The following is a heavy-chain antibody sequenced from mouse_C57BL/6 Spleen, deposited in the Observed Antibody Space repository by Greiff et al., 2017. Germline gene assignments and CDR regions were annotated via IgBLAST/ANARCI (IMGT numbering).Heavy chain of an antibody. J-gene: IGHJ4*01. CDR1: GFSLTSYG. D-gene: IGHD2-5*01. CDR2: IWSDGST. V-gene: IGHV2-6-1*01. Sequence: VKLMESGPGLVAPSQSLSITCTVSGFSLTSYGVHWVRQPPGKGLEWLVVIWSDGSTTYNSALKSRLSISKDNSKSQVFLKMNSLQTDDTAMYYCARHDYSNYAMDYWGQGTSVTVSS. CDR3: ARHDYSNYAMDY.